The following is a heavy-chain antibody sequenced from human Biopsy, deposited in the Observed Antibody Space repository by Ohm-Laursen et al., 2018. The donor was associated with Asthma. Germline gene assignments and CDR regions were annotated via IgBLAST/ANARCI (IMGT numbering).Heavy chain of an antibody. J-gene: IGHJ6*02. V-gene: IGHV1-69*13. CDR2: LIPVLGTP. CDR3: ARGYSGSDRIVYYYSGLEV. D-gene: IGHD5-12*01. CDR1: GDFFSNYA. Sequence: VKISCKASGDFFSNYAISWVRQAPGQGLEWMGGLIPVLGTPDHAQMFEGRVTITADESTSTAYMELSSLSSEDTAVYYCARGYSGSDRIVYYYSGLEVWGQGTTVTVSS.